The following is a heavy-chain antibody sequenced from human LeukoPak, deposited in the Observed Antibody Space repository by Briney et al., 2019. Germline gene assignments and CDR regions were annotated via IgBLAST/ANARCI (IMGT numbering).Heavy chain of an antibody. CDR2: IFHSGST. J-gene: IGHJ4*02. CDR3: ARSSSSWIFDY. D-gene: IGHD6-13*01. Sequence: SGTLSLTCGVSGGSISNTNWWTWVRQPPGKGLEWIGEIFHSGSTNYNPSLRSRVTISVDKSKNQFSLKLTSVTAADTAVYYCARSSSSWIFDYWGQGTLVTVSS. V-gene: IGHV4-4*02. CDR1: GGSISNTNW.